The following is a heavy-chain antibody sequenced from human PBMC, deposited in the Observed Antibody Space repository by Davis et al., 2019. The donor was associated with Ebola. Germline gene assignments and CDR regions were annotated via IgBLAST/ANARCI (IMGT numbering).Heavy chain of an antibody. J-gene: IGHJ6*02. Sequence: AASVKVSCKASGYTFTSYAMHWVRQAPGQGLEWMGWISASNGNTDYAQNLQGRVTVTTDTSTSTAYMELRSLRSDDTAVYYCARGSGSSTWYTLADYYYVMDVWGQGTTVTVSS. CDR3: ARGSGSSTWYTLADYYYVMDV. D-gene: IGHD6-13*01. CDR1: GYTFTSYA. CDR2: ISASNGNT. V-gene: IGHV1-18*01.